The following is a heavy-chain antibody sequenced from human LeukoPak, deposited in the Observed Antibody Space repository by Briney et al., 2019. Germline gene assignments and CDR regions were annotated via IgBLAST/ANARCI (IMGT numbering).Heavy chain of an antibody. CDR3: AKAALVGTHSCAH. CDR1: GGIFTIYA. Sequence: SVKVSCKASGGIFTIYAILWVRDAPGQGLEWMGRIITVFGTANYAQKFEGRVTITADKSASTVYMELSSLRSEDSAVYYSAKAALVGTHSCAHWGQGTLVTVSS. J-gene: IGHJ4*02. D-gene: IGHD3-3*02. CDR2: IITVFGTA. V-gene: IGHV1-69*06.